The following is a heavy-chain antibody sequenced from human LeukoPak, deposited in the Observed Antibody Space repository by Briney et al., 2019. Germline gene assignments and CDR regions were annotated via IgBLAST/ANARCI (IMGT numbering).Heavy chain of an antibody. CDR3: ARDQYGSGSYFNYFDY. Sequence: PGGSLRLSCAASGFTFSSYEMNWVRQAPGEGLKWVAHTSSGNSIDYAESVEGRFTISRDNAKNSLYLQMNSLRAEDTAVYYCARDQYGSGSYFNYFDYWGQGTLVTVSS. D-gene: IGHD3-10*01. V-gene: IGHV3-48*03. CDR1: GFTFSSYE. CDR2: TSSGNSI. J-gene: IGHJ4*02.